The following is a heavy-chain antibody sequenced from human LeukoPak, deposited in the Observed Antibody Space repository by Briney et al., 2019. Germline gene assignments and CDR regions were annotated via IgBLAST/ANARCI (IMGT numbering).Heavy chain of an antibody. CDR1: GFTVSSNY. Sequence: GGSLRLSCAASGFTVSSNYMSWVRQAPGKGLEWVSVIYSGGSTYYADSVKGRFTISRDNSKNTLYLQMNSLRAEDTAVYYCARDLQRYYYYGMDVWGQGTRSPSP. CDR3: ARDLQRYYYYGMDV. CDR2: IYSGGST. V-gene: IGHV3-66*01. J-gene: IGHJ6*02.